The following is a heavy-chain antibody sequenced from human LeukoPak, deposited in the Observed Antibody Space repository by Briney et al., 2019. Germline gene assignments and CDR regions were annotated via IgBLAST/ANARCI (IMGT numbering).Heavy chain of an antibody. Sequence: PGGSLRLSCAASGFTFSSYSMNWVRQAPGKGLEWVSSISTSSSYIYYADSVKGRFTISRDNAKNSLYLQMNSLRAEDTAVYYCASPFPYSSSWYPDYYFDYWGQGTLVTVSS. CDR1: GFTFSSYS. J-gene: IGHJ4*02. D-gene: IGHD6-13*01. CDR3: ASPFPYSSSWYPDYYFDY. V-gene: IGHV3-21*01. CDR2: ISTSSSYI.